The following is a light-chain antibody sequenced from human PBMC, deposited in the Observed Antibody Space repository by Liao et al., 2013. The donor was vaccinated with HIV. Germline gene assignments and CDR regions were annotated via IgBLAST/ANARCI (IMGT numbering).Light chain of an antibody. V-gene: IGLV3-21*04. Sequence: SYMLAQPPSLSVAPGGTATITCGGQFIGSKSVNWYRHKPGQAPVMVIFYDRDRPSGIPDRFSGSRSGNTATLSISRAEAGDEADYYCQVWDSTSDHRVFGGGTKLTVV. J-gene: IGLJ2*01. CDR3: QVWDSTSDHRV. CDR1: FIGSKS. CDR2: YDR.